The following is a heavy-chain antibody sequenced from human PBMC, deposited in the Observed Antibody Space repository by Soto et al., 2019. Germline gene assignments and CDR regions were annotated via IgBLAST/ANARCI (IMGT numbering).Heavy chain of an antibody. CDR1: GGTFSSYT. Sequence: QVQLVQSGAEVKKPGSSVKVSCKASGGTFSSYTISWVRQAPGQGLEWMGRIIPILGIANYAQKFQGRVTITADKSTRTAYMELSSLRSEDTAVYYCARSTSVVTAMPFDYWGQGTLVTVSS. J-gene: IGHJ4*02. V-gene: IGHV1-69*02. CDR2: IIPILGIA. D-gene: IGHD2-21*02. CDR3: ARSTSVVTAMPFDY.